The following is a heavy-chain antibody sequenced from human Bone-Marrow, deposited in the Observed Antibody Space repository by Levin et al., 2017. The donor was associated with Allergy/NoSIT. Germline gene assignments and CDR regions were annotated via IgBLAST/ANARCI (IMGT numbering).Heavy chain of an antibody. D-gene: IGHD6-13*01. J-gene: IGHJ4*02. Sequence: SETLSLTCAVYGGSFSGYYWSWIRQPPGKGLEWIGEINHSGSTNYNPSLKSRVTISVDTSKNQFSLKLSSVTAADTAVYYCARLLGYSSSHFDYWGQGTLVTVSS. CDR2: INHSGST. V-gene: IGHV4-34*01. CDR3: ARLLGYSSSHFDY. CDR1: GGSFSGYY.